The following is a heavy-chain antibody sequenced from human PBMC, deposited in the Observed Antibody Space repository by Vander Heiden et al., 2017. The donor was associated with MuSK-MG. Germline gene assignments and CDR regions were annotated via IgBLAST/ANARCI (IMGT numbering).Heavy chain of an antibody. CDR1: GFTFSSLA. J-gene: IGHJ5*02. CDR2: ISSNGGST. D-gene: IGHD3-10*01. CDR3: VKDRLRGRLGWFDP. Sequence: EVQLVESGVGLVKPGGSLRLYCSATGFTFSSLAMHWVGQAPGKGLEYVSAISSNGGSTYYADSVKGRFTISRDNSKNTLYLQMSSLRAEDTAVYYCVKDRLRGRLGWFDPWGQVTLVTVSS. V-gene: IGHV3-64D*09.